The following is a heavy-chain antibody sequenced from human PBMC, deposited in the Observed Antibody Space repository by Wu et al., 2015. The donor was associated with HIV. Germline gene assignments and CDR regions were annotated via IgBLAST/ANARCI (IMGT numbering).Heavy chain of an antibody. Sequence: QVQLVQSGAEVKKPGASVKVSCKASGYVFVSYHVHWVRQAPGQAFEWMGIINPYRGGAIYAHNFQGRVSMSRNISTATLYMELRGLRYEDTAQYFCVRNIPDKTGAGNPTLGMDVWGQGP. J-gene: IGHJ6*02. CDR2: INPYRGGA. CDR3: VRNIPDKTGAGNPTLGMDV. V-gene: IGHV1-46*01. D-gene: IGHD7-27*01. CDR1: GYVFVSYH.